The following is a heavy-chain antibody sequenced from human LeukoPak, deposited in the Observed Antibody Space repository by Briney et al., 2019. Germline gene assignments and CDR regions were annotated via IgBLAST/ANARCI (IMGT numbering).Heavy chain of an antibody. J-gene: IGHJ4*02. Sequence: GASLKISCKASGYRFTNYWIGWVRQLPGQGLEGMGIIYPGDSDTRYSPSFQGQVTISADTSITTAYLQWSSLKASDTAMYYCANNIATGTLNFFDYWGQGTLVTVSS. CDR2: IYPGDSDT. CDR1: GYRFTNYW. D-gene: IGHD1-1*01. CDR3: ANNIATGTLNFFDY. V-gene: IGHV5-51*01.